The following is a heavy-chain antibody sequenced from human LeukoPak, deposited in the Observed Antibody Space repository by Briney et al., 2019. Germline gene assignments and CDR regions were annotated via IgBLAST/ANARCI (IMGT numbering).Heavy chain of an antibody. CDR3: ARDYGSGGSFDY. Sequence: ASVKVCCKASGYTFTSYYMHWVRQAPGQGLGWMGIINPSGGSTSYAQKFQGRVTMTRDTSTSTVYMELSSLRSEDTAVYYCARDYGSGGSFDYWGQGTLVTVSS. CDR1: GYTFTSYY. CDR2: INPSGGST. D-gene: IGHD3-10*01. V-gene: IGHV1-46*01. J-gene: IGHJ4*02.